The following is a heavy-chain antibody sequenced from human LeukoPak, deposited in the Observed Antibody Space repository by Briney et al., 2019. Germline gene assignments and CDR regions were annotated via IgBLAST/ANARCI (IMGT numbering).Heavy chain of an antibody. J-gene: IGHJ4*02. CDR3: AKDQRRDSSPGFDS. Sequence: GGSLRLSCAASGFTFSSYSMGWVRQAPRKGLEWVSYIYPEGATTFYADSVKGRFIISRDNSKNTVYLQMHSLRGEDTAVYYCAKDQRRDSSPGFDSWGQGALVSVSP. D-gene: IGHD3-22*01. CDR1: GFTFSSYS. V-gene: IGHV3-23*01. CDR2: IYPEGATT.